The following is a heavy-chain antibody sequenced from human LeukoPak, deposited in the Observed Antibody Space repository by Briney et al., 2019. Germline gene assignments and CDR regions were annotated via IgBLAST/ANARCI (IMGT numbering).Heavy chain of an antibody. Sequence: GGSLRLSCAASGFTFSSYAMSWVRQAPGKGLEWVSAISGSGGSTYYADSVKGGVTISRDDSKNTLYLQMNSLRAGDTAVYYCAKGRSVGGARYYFDYWGQGTLVTVSS. CDR2: ISGSGGST. J-gene: IGHJ4*02. V-gene: IGHV3-23*01. CDR3: AKGRSVGGARYYFDY. D-gene: IGHD3-16*01. CDR1: GFTFSSYA.